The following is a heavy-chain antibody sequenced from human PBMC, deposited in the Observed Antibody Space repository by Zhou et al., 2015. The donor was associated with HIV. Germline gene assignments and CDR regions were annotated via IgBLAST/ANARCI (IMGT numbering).Heavy chain of an antibody. CDR1: GGTSTNYA. Sequence: QVQLVQSGGEAKKPGSSVKVSCQASGGTSTNYAVSWVRQAPGRGLEWMGAIIPTLETTNYAPKFQGRLIITADESTSTAYMELTGLRPEDTSIYFCAREHSPSFDFKTRFFDLWGRGTLVTVSA. J-gene: IGHJ2*01. D-gene: IGHD2/OR15-2a*01. CDR3: AREHSPSFDFKTRFFDL. V-gene: IGHV1-69*01. CDR2: IIPTLETT.